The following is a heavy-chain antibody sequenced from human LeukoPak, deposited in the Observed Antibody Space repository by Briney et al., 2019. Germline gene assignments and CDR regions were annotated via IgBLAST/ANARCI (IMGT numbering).Heavy chain of an antibody. CDR2: IKSKTNGGTT. Sequence: GGSLRLSCAASGFTFSSYAMSWVRQAPGKGLEWVGRIKSKTNGGTTDYAAPVKGRFTISRDDSKNTLYLQLNSLKTGDTAVYYCTTAPDRSDYWGQGTLVTVSS. D-gene: IGHD3-22*01. CDR3: TTAPDRSDY. CDR1: GFTFSSYA. J-gene: IGHJ4*02. V-gene: IGHV3-15*01.